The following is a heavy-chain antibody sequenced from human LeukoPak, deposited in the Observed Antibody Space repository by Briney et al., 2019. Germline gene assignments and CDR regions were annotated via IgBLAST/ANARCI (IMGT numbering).Heavy chain of an antibody. J-gene: IGHJ3*02. V-gene: IGHV1-8*03. D-gene: IGHD2-2*01. CDR1: GYTFTSYD. CDR3: AKAARALKYQLNHAFDI. Sequence: GASVKVSCKASGYTFTSYDINWVRQATGQGLEWMGWMNPNSGNTGYAQKFQGRVTITRNTSISTAYMELSSLRAEDTAVYYCAKAARALKYQLNHAFDIWGQGTMVTVSS. CDR2: MNPNSGNT.